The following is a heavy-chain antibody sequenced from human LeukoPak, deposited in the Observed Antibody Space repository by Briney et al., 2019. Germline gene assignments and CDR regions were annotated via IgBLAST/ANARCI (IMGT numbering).Heavy chain of an antibody. J-gene: IGHJ4*02. CDR1: GYTFTGYY. CDR2: INPNSGGT. CDR3: ARALVGGYSGYVLDY. Sequence: GASVKVSCKASGYTFTGYYMHWVRQAPGQGLEWMGWINPNSGGTNYAQKFQGRVTMTRDTSISTAYMELRSLRSDDTAVYYCARALVGGYSGYVLDYWGQGTLVTVSS. V-gene: IGHV1-2*02. D-gene: IGHD5-12*01.